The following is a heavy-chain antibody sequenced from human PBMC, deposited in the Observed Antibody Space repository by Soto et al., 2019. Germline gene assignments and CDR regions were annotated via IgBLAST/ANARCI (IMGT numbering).Heavy chain of an antibody. D-gene: IGHD5-18*01. Sequence: GESLKISCKGSGYSFAGYWITWVRQKPGKGLEWMGRIDPSDSQTYYSPSFRGHVTISVTKSITTVFLQWSSLRASDTAMYYCARQIYDADTGPNFQYYFDSWGQGTPVTVSS. J-gene: IGHJ4*02. CDR2: IDPSDSQT. CDR3: ARQIYDADTGPNFQYYFDS. CDR1: GYSFAGYW. V-gene: IGHV5-10-1*01.